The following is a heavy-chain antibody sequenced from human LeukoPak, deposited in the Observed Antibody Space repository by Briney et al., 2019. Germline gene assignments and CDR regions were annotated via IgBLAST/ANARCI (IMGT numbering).Heavy chain of an antibody. V-gene: IGHV4-39*01. CDR2: IYYSGST. CDR3: ARLNYDILTGDY. CDR1: GGSISSSSYY. J-gene: IGHJ4*02. D-gene: IGHD3-9*01. Sequence: SETLSLTCTVSGGSISSSSYYWGWIRQPPGKGLEWIGSIYYSGSTYYNPSLKSRVTISVDTSKNQFSLKLSSVTAADTAVYYCARLNYDILTGDYWGQGTLVTVSS.